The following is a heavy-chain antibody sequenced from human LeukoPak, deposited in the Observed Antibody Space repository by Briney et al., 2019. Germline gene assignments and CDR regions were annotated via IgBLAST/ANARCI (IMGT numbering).Heavy chain of an antibody. CDR1: GYTFTSYG. Sequence: ASVKVSCKASGYTFTSYGISWVRQAPGQGLEWMGWISAYNGNTNYAQKLQGRVTMTTGTSTSTAYMELRSLRSDDTAVYYCAREGNNYDSSGYGAFDIWGQGTMVTVSS. J-gene: IGHJ3*02. CDR2: ISAYNGNT. V-gene: IGHV1-18*01. D-gene: IGHD3-22*01. CDR3: AREGNNYDSSGYGAFDI.